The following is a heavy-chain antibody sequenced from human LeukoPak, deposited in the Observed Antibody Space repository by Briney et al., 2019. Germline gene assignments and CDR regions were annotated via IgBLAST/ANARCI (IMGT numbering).Heavy chain of an antibody. CDR3: VRFFLGLRYFDWFQVRDAFSDI. J-gene: IGHJ3*02. Sequence: PGGSLRLSCAASGFTFSSYGMHWVRQAPGKGLEWVAVISYDGSNKYYADSVKGRFTISRDNSKNTLYLQMNSLRAEDTAVYYCVRFFLGLRYFDWFQVRDAFSDIWGQGTMVTVSS. CDR1: GFTFSSYG. V-gene: IGHV3-30*03. D-gene: IGHD3-9*01. CDR2: ISYDGSNK.